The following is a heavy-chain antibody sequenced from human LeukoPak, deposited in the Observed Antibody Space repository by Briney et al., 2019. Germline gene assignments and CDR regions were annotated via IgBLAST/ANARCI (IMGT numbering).Heavy chain of an antibody. CDR3: TRASKIFGVVTMTYYYYMDV. V-gene: IGHV3-49*03. Sequence: GGSLRLSCTASGFTFGDHAMSWFRQAPGKGLEWVGFIRSKAYGGTTEYAASVKGRFTISRDDSKSIAYLQMNSLKTEDTAVYYCTRASKIFGVVTMTYYYYMDVWGKGTTVTVSS. CDR2: IRSKAYGGTT. CDR1: GFTFGDHA. D-gene: IGHD3-3*01. J-gene: IGHJ6*03.